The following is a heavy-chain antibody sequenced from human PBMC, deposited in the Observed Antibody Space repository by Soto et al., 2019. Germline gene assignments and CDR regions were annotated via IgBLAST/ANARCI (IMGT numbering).Heavy chain of an antibody. CDR1: GFSLRTSGVG. Sequence: SGPPLVNHTQTLTLPCTFSGFSLRTSGVGVGWIRQPPGKALEWLALIYWNDDKRYIPSLKSRLTITKDTSKNQVVLTMTNMDPVDTATYYCAHRPTFWGSFDNWGQGTRVTVSS. J-gene: IGHJ3*02. D-gene: IGHD3-16*01. CDR3: AHRPTFWGSFDN. V-gene: IGHV2-5*01. CDR2: IYWNDDK.